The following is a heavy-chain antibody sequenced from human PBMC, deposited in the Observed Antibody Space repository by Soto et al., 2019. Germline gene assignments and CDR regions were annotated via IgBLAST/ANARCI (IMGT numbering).Heavy chain of an antibody. Sequence: SETLSLTCSVSGASIISGDYYWTWIRQAPGRGLEWIGYIYYSESAHYNPTLKSRTLIAIDRSKNQLSLKMTSVTAADTAVYYCARDDLEYGGNPLSTWGQGTLVTRVPWPQVLEYGGNPLSTWGQGTLVTVS. D-gene: IGHD2-15*01. CDR1: GASIISGDYY. CDR2: IYYSESA. CDR3: ARDDLEYGGNPLSTWGQGTLVTRVPWPQVLEYGGNPLST. J-gene: IGHJ1*01. V-gene: IGHV4-30-4*01.